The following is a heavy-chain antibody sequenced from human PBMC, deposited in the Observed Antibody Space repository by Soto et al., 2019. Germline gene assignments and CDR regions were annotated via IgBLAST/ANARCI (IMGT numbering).Heavy chain of an antibody. J-gene: IGHJ6*02. CDR1: GFTFSSYG. D-gene: IGHD6-19*01. CDR3: VRGRLIAEAGAYYYGMDV. CDR2: IWYDGSNK. Sequence: QVQLVESGGGVVQPGRSLRLSCAASGFTFSSYGMHWVRQAPGKGLEWVAVIWYDGSNKYYADSVKGRFTISRDNSKNAQDLQQHSRRAEDTAVYYCVRGRLIAEAGAYYYGMDVWGQGTTVTVAS. V-gene: IGHV3-33*01.